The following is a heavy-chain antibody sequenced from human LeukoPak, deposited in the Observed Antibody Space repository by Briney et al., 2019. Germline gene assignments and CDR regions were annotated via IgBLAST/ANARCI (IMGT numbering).Heavy chain of an antibody. CDR2: ISPNGGRT. CDR1: GLTFSTDA. D-gene: IGHD1-14*01. Sequence: GGSLRLPCAASGLTFSTDAMTWVRQGPGKGLQWVSSISPNGGRTYYADSVKGRFTISRDNSKNRLYLQMYTLRAEDTAVYFCAKASTVLKPIDYWGQGTLVTVSS. CDR3: AKASTVLKPIDY. V-gene: IGHV3-23*01. J-gene: IGHJ4*02.